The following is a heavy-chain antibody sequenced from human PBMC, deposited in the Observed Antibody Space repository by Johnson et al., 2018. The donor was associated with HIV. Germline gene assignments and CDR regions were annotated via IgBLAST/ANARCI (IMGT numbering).Heavy chain of an antibody. CDR2: INWNGGNT. V-gene: IGHV3-20*04. J-gene: IGHJ3*02. CDR1: GFTVSSNY. Sequence: VQLVESGGGLIQPGGSLRLSCAASGFTVSSNYMSWVRQAPGKGLEWVSSINWNGGNTGYADSVKGRFTISRDNAKNSLYLQMYSLRPEDTALYFCARGISGSGNAFDIWGQGTMVTVSS. D-gene: IGHD1-20*01. CDR3: ARGISGSGNAFDI.